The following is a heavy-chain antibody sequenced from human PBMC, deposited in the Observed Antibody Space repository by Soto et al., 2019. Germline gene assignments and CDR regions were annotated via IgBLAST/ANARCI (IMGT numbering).Heavy chain of an antibody. CDR1: GYSFTIYW. D-gene: IGHD3-22*01. CDR2: IYPGDSDT. J-gene: IGHJ6*02. Sequence: ESLKISCKVSGYSFTIYWIGWVLQMPGKGLEWMGIIYPGDSDTRYSPSFQGQVTISADKSISTAYLQWSSLKASDTAMYYCARLLDSSGYYERTNYGMDVWGQGTTVTVSS. CDR3: ARLLDSSGYYERTNYGMDV. V-gene: IGHV5-51*01.